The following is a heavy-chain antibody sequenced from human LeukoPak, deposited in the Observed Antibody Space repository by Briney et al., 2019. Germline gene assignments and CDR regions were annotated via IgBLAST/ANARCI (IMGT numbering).Heavy chain of an antibody. CDR1: GGSISSYY. Sequence: PSETLSLTCTVSGGSISSYYWSWIRQPPGKGLEWIGYIYYSGSTNYSPSLKSRVTISVDTSKNQFSLKLSSVTAADTAVYYCARGGYYYGSGSSYYYYYMDVWGKGTTVTISS. CDR2: IYYSGST. V-gene: IGHV4-59*01. D-gene: IGHD3-10*01. J-gene: IGHJ6*03. CDR3: ARGGYYYGSGSSYYYYYMDV.